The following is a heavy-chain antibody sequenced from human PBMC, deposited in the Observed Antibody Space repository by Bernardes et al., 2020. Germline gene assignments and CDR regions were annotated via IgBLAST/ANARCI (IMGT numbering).Heavy chain of an antibody. Sequence: GGSLRLSCAAFGFTFSSYSMNWVRQAPGKGLEWVSSISSSSSYIYYADSVKGRFTISRDNAKNSLYLQMNSLRAEDTAVYYCARDSPEYYDFWSGYHDYWGQGTLVTVYS. J-gene: IGHJ4*02. CDR2: ISSSSSYI. D-gene: IGHD3-3*01. CDR1: GFTFSSYS. V-gene: IGHV3-21*01. CDR3: ARDSPEYYDFWSGYHDY.